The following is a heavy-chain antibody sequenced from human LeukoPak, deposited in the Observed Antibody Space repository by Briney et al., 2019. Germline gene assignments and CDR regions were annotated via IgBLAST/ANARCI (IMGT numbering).Heavy chain of an antibody. Sequence: GGSLRLSCTASGLTLSDHIIDWVRQAPGKGLEWVGRSRRKSMSYTTEYAASVKGRFTLSRDDSQNSLYLQMNSLKTEDTAVYFSTRDGGQSGNTAFDIWGQGTMVTVSS. CDR2: SRRKSMSYTT. D-gene: IGHD3-16*01. CDR1: GLTLSDHI. CDR3: TRDGGQSGNTAFDI. J-gene: IGHJ3*02. V-gene: IGHV3-72*01.